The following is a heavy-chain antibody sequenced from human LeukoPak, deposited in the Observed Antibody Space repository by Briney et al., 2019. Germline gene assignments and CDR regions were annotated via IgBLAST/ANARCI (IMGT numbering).Heavy chain of an antibody. CDR2: INNEGTTI. D-gene: IGHD3-10*01. CDR3: ARVSGLGMNEYYQH. Sequence: GGSLRLSCEASGLTFSNSWMHWVRQAPGKGLVRVSRINNEGTTIGYADSVKGRFTISRDNAKNTLYLQMNSLRAEDTAVYYCARVSGLGMNEYYQHWGQGTLVTVAS. CDR1: GLTFSNSW. J-gene: IGHJ1*01. V-gene: IGHV3-74*01.